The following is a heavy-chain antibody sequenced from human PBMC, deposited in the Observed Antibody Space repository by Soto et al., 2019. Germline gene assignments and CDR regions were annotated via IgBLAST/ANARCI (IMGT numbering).Heavy chain of an antibody. D-gene: IGHD2-2*01. CDR3: ARGGAVVVPGAVDRHNWFDP. CDR1: GGTFSSYS. V-gene: IGHV1-69*02. CDR2: VIPILGMA. J-gene: IGHJ5*02. Sequence: QVQLVQSGAEVKKPGSSVKVSCEASGGTFSSYSFSWVRQAPGQGLEWMGRVIPILGMANYAQKLQGRVTTTADKATSTGYMEMSSLGSEDTAVYYCARGGAVVVPGAVDRHNWFDPWGQGTLVTVSS.